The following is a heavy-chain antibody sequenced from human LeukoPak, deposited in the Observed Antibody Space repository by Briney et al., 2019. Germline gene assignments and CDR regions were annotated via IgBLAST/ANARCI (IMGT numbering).Heavy chain of an antibody. D-gene: IGHD3-22*01. CDR3: ARAYYYDSSGYYYDY. CDR2: LYYSGST. J-gene: IGHJ4*02. CDR1: GGSISSGYFY. V-gene: IGHV4-30-4*01. Sequence: SETLSLTCTVSGGSISSGYFYWSWIRQPPGKGLEWIGYLYYSGSTYYNPSLKSRVTISVDTSKNQFSLKVSSVTAADTAVYYCARAYYYDSSGYYYDYWGQGTLVTVSS.